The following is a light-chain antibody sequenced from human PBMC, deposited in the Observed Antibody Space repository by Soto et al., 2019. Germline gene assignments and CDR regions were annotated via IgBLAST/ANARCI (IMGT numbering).Light chain of an antibody. Sequence: DIQMTQSPSSLSASVGGRVTITCRASQSISSYLNWYQQKPGKAPKLLIYAASSLQSGVPSGFSGSGSGTEFTLTINSLQPEDFATYYCQQSYSTPLTFGGGTKVDIK. CDR2: AAS. V-gene: IGKV1-39*01. CDR1: QSISSY. J-gene: IGKJ4*01. CDR3: QQSYSTPLT.